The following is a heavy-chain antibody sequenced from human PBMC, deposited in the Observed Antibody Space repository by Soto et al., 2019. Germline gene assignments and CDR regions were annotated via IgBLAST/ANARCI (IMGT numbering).Heavy chain of an antibody. V-gene: IGHV3-23*01. Sequence: GGSLRLSCAASGFTFSSYAMIWVRQAPGKGLEWVSAISGSGGSTYYADSVKGRFTISRDNSKNTLYLQMNSLRAEDTAVYYCATGLDFWSGYYFDYWGQGTLVTVSS. CDR3: ATGLDFWSGYYFDY. CDR2: ISGSGGST. J-gene: IGHJ4*02. CDR1: GFTFSSYA. D-gene: IGHD3-3*01.